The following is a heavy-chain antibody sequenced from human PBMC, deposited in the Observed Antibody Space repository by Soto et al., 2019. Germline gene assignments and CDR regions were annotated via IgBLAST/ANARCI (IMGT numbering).Heavy chain of an antibody. D-gene: IGHD2-2*01. V-gene: IGHV3-21*01. J-gene: IGHJ6*03. CDR1: GFTFSSYS. CDR2: ISSSSSYI. CDR3: ARGQYADYYYMDV. Sequence: EVQLVESGGGLVKPGGSLRLSCVVSGFTFSSYSMNWVRQAPGKGREWVSSISSSSSYIHNADSGKGRFTISRDNAKNSVYLQMTSLRAEDTAVYYSARGQYADYYYMDVWGKGTTVTVSS.